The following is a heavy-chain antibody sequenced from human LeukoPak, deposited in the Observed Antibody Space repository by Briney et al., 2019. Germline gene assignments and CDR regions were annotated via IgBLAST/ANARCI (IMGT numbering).Heavy chain of an antibody. J-gene: IGHJ4*02. CDR3: ARGGDYGDYEGQYYFDY. CDR2: INHSGST. Sequence: SETLSPTCAVYGGSFSGYYWSWIRQPPGKGLEWIGEINHSGSTNYNPSLKSRVTISVDTSKNQFSLKLSSVTAADTAVYYCARGGDYGDYEGQYYFDYWGQGTLVTVSS. V-gene: IGHV4-34*01. D-gene: IGHD4-17*01. CDR1: GGSFSGYY.